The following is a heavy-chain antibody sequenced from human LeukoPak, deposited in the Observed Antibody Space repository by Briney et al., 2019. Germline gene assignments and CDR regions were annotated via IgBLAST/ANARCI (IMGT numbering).Heavy chain of an antibody. J-gene: IGHJ4*02. CDR3: ARGGNYDSSGYLMDFDY. CDR1: GGSISSGSYY. Sequence: SQTLSLTCTVSGGSISSGSYYWSWIRQPAGKGLEWIGRINTSGSTNYNPSFEIRVTISVDTSKNQFSLKLSSVTAADTAVYYCARGGNYDSSGYLMDFDYWGQGTLVTVSS. V-gene: IGHV4-61*02. D-gene: IGHD3-22*01. CDR2: INTSGST.